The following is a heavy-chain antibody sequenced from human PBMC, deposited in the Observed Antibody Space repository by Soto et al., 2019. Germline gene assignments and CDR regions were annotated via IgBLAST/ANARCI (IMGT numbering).Heavy chain of an antibody. CDR2: MNPNSGNT. CDR3: ANNYGDYVLGDYYYMDV. J-gene: IGHJ6*03. V-gene: IGHV1-8*01. D-gene: IGHD4-17*01. CDR1: GYTFTSYD. Sequence: SVKVSCKASGYTFTSYDINWVRQATGQGLEWMGRMNPNSGNTGYAQKFQGRVTMTRNTSISTAYMELSSLRSEDTAVFYCANNYGDYVLGDYYYMDVWGKGTTVTVSS.